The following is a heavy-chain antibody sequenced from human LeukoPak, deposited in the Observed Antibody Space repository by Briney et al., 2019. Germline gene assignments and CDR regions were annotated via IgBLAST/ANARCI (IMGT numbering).Heavy chain of an antibody. V-gene: IGHV3-48*03. CDR2: ISSSGSTI. J-gene: IGHJ4*02. Sequence: TGGSLRLSCAASGFTFSSYEMNWVRQAPGKGLEWVSYISSSGSTIYYADSVKGRFTISRDNAKNSLYLQMNSLRAEDTAVYYCARPNYDILTEDYWGQGTLVTVSS. D-gene: IGHD3-9*01. CDR1: GFTFSSYE. CDR3: ARPNYDILTEDY.